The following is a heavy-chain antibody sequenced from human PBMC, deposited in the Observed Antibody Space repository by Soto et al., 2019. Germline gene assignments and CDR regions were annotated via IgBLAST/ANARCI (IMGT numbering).Heavy chain of an antibody. J-gene: IGHJ6*02. Sequence: GASVKVSCKASGYTFTSYGISWVRQAPGQGLEWMGWISAYNGNTNYAQKLQGRVTMTTDTSTSTAYMELRSLRSDGTAVYYCARGTGGFGELYYYYGMDVWGQGTTVTVSS. V-gene: IGHV1-18*04. CDR1: GYTFTSYG. D-gene: IGHD3-10*01. CDR2: ISAYNGNT. CDR3: ARGTGGFGELYYYYGMDV.